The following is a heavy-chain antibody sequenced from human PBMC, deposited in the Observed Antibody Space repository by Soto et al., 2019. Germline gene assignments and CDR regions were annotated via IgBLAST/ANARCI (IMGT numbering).Heavy chain of an antibody. CDR1: GTIFTAYG. J-gene: IGHJ3*02. Sequence: QVQLVQSGADVKKPGASVKVSCKASGTIFTAYGIVWGRQAPGQGLEWMGWISPHNDRTKYARRFQDRVTMTTETPTSTVYMELGSLRSDDTAVYYCARDLYYSSGRYFDHDAFDIWGQGTVVTVSS. CDR2: ISPHNDRT. V-gene: IGHV1-18*01. CDR3: ARDLYYSSGRYFDHDAFDI. D-gene: IGHD6-19*01.